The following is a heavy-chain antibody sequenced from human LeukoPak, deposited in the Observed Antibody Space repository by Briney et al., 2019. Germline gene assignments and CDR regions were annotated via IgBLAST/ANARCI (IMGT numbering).Heavy chain of an antibody. J-gene: IGHJ4*02. V-gene: IGHV3-33*01. CDR3: ARIYDFWSGYYALDY. CDR1: GFTFSSYG. CDR2: IWYDGSNK. Sequence: GGSLRLSCAASGFTFSSYGMHWVRQAPGKGLEWVAVIWYDGSNKYYADSVKGRFTISRDNSKNTLYLQMNSLRAEDTAVYYCARIYDFWSGYYALDYWGQGTLVTVSS. D-gene: IGHD3-3*01.